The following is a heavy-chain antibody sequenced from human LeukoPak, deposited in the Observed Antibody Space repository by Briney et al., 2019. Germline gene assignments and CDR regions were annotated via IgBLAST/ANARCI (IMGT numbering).Heavy chain of an antibody. CDR1: GGSIRSSSYY. CDR3: ARHGGSPDWFDP. CDR2: IYYSGST. V-gene: IGHV4-39*01. Sequence: SETLSLTCTVSGGSIRSSSYYWGWIRQPPGKGLGWIGNIYYSGSTYYNPSLKSRVTVSVDTSKNQFSLKLSSVTAADTAVYYCARHGGSPDWFDPWGQGTLVIVSS. D-gene: IGHD6-19*01. J-gene: IGHJ5*02.